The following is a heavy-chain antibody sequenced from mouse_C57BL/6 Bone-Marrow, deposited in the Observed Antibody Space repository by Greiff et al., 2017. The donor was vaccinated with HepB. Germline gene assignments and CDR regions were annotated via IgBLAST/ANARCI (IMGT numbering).Heavy chain of an antibody. Sequence: QVHVKQSGAELARPGASVKLSCKASGYTFTSYGISWVKQRTGQGLEWIGEIYPRSGNTYYNEKFKGKATLTADKSSSTAYMELRSLTSEDSAVYFCARRRDYYGSSYWYFDVWGTGTTVTVSS. J-gene: IGHJ1*03. D-gene: IGHD1-1*01. CDR2: IYPRSGNT. V-gene: IGHV1-81*01. CDR1: GYTFTSYG. CDR3: ARRRDYYGSSYWYFDV.